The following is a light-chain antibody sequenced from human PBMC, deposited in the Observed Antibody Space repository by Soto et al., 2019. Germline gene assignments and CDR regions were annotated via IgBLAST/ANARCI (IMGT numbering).Light chain of an antibody. Sequence: DIVMTQSPDSLGVSLGERATINCKSSQSVLYSSNNKNYLAWYQQKPGQPPKLLIYWASTRDSGVPDRFSGSGSGTDFTLTISSLQAEDVPVYYCQQYYSTPRTFGQGTKVELK. CDR1: QSVLYSSNNKNY. CDR3: QQYYSTPRT. CDR2: WAS. V-gene: IGKV4-1*01. J-gene: IGKJ1*01.